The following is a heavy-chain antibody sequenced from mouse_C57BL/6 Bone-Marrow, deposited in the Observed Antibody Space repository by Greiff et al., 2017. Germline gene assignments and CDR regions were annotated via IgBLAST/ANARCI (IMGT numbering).Heavy chain of an antibody. CDR1: GFSFNTAA. D-gene: IGHD4-1*01. J-gene: IGHJ2*01. CDR3: VGGLGRRAFDY. CDR2: IRSKSNNYAT. V-gene: IGHV10-1*01. Sequence: EVMLVESGGGLVQPKGSLKLSCAASGFSFNTAAMNWVRQAPGKGLEWVARIRSKSNNYATYYADSVKDSFTISRDDSESMLYLQMNNFIHEDTAMYYCVGGLGRRAFDYWGQGTTLTVSS.